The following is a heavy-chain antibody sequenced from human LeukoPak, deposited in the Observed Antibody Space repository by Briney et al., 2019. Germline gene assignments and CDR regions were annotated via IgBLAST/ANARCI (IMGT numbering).Heavy chain of an antibody. CDR3: ARGASVVAGSDDVFDI. CDR2: IKQDGSEK. CDR1: GFTFNRYW. J-gene: IGHJ3*02. V-gene: IGHV3-7*01. D-gene: IGHD6-19*01. Sequence: QTGGSLRLSCAASGFTFNRYWMSWVRQAPGKGLEWVANIKQDGSEKYYVDSVKGRFTISRDNAKNSLYLQMNSLRADDTAVYYCARGASVVAGSDDVFDIWGQGTMVTVSS.